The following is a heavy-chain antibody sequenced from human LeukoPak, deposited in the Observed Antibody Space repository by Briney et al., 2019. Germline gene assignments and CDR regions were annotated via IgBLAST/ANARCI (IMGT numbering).Heavy chain of an antibody. CDR2: IYYSGST. CDR3: ARLTMVRGVIIADY. Sequence: SETLSLTCTVSGASMSSHYWSWIRQPPGKGLEWIGYIYYSGSTNYNPSLKSRVAMSVDTSKNQFSLSLSSVTAADTAVYYCARLTMVRGVIIADYWGQGTLVTVSS. J-gene: IGHJ4*02. D-gene: IGHD3-10*01. V-gene: IGHV4-59*11. CDR1: GASMSSHY.